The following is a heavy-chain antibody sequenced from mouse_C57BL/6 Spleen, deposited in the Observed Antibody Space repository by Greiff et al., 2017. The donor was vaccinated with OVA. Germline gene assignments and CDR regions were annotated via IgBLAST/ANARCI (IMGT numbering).Heavy chain of an antibody. V-gene: IGHV10-3*01. J-gene: IGHJ2*01. Sequence: EVQGVESGGGLVQPKGSLKLSCAASGFTFNTYAMHWVRQAPGKGLEWVARIRSKSSNYATYYADSVKDRFTISRDDSQSMLYLQMNNLKTEDTAMYYCVRGGTGTNYFDYWGQGTTLTVSS. CDR3: VRGGTGTNYFDY. CDR1: GFTFNTYA. D-gene: IGHD4-1*01. CDR2: IRSKSSNYAT.